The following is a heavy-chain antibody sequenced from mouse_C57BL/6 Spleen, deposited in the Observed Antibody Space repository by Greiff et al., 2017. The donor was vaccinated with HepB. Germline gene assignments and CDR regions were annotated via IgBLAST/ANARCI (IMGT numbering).Heavy chain of an antibody. D-gene: IGHD1-1*01. J-gene: IGHJ2*01. CDR3: AREDYGSPFDY. Sequence: QVQLQQSGAELVRPGASVKLSCKASGYTFTDYYINWVKQRPGQGLEWIARIYPGSGNTYYNEKFKGKATLTAEKSSSTAYMQLSSLTSEDSAVYFCAREDYGSPFDYWGQGTTLTVSS. CDR1: GYTFTDYY. CDR2: IYPGSGNT. V-gene: IGHV1-76*01.